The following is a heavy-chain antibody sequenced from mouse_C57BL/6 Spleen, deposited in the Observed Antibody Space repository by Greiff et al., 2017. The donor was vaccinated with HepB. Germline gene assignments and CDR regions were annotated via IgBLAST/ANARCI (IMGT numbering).Heavy chain of an antibody. CDR3: ARADYYSSRYYVDY. Sequence: EVKLVESVTVLARPGASVKMSCKTSGYTFTSYWMHWVKQRPGQGLEWIGAIYPGNSDTSYNQKVKGKAKLTAVTSASTAYMELSSLTNEDSAVYYRARADYYSSRYYVDYGGHGTTLAVFS. V-gene: IGHV1-5*01. CDR2: IYPGNSDT. D-gene: IGHD1-1*01. CDR1: GYTFTSYW. J-gene: IGHJ2*01.